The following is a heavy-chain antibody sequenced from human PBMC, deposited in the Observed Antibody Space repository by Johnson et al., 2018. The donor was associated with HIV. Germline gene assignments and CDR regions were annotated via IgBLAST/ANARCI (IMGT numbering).Heavy chain of an antibody. Sequence: QVQLVESGGGLVQPGGSLRLSCAASGFTFSSYWMSWVRQAPGKGLEWVAVIWYDGSNKYYADSVKGRLTISRDNSKNTLYLQMNSLRAEDTAVYYCAKVVTGEDDAFDIWGQGTMVIVSS. J-gene: IGHJ3*02. D-gene: IGHD7-27*01. CDR3: AKVVTGEDDAFDI. CDR2: IWYDGSNK. CDR1: GFTFSSYW. V-gene: IGHV3-30*02.